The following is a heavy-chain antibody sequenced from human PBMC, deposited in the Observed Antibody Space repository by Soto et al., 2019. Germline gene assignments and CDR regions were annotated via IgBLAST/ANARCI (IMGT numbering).Heavy chain of an antibody. CDR3: VKYGGRGTVEAVGF. Sequence: QVQLVQSGAEVKKPGASVKVSCKASGYTFISYSIAWVRQAPGQGLEWMGWISTYNGNTNYAQKFQGRVTVTADSSTSTASMELRSLTSDDTAVYYCVKYGGRGTVEAVGFWGQGTLVTVSS. CDR1: GYTFISYS. V-gene: IGHV1-18*04. CDR2: ISTYNGNT. J-gene: IGHJ4*02. D-gene: IGHD2-8*02.